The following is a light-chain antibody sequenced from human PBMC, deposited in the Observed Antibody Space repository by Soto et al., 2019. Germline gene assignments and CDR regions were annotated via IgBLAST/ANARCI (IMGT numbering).Light chain of an antibody. J-gene: IGKJ4*01. V-gene: IGKV2D-29*01. CDR2: EAS. Sequence: DIVVTQTPPFLSVTPGQPATMSCKTSQGLLRRDGKTDLYWYLQKPGQPPQLLIYEASNRFSGVPDRFSGSGSGTNFTLKISRVEAEDVGVYYCMLAIQLRTFGGGTKVEIK. CDR1: QGLLRRDGKTD. CDR3: MLAIQLRT.